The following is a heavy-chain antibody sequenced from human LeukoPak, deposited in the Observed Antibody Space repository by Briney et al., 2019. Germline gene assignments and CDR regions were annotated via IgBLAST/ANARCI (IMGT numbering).Heavy chain of an antibody. CDR1: ENTFISYD. Sequence: GASVKVSCKASENTFISYDINWVRQATGQGLEWMGLMNPNSGDTGYAQKFQGRVTMTRNTSISTAYMKLSSLRSEDTAVYYCARGPFFEIAAAGFDSWGQGTPVTVSS. D-gene: IGHD6-13*01. CDR2: MNPNSGDT. CDR3: ARGPFFEIAAAGFDS. V-gene: IGHV1-8*01. J-gene: IGHJ4*02.